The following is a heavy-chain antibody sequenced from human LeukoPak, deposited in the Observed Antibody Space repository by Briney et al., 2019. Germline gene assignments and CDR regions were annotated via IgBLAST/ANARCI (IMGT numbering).Heavy chain of an antibody. V-gene: IGHV3-43*02. CDR3: AKDQFGSGSYSLGGMDV. Sequence: GGSLRLSCAASGFTFDDYAMHWVRQAPGKGLEWVSLISGDGGSTYYADSVKGRSTISRDNSKNSLYLQMNSLRTEDTALYYCAKDQFGSGSYSLGGMDVWGQGTTVTVSS. CDR2: ISGDGGST. J-gene: IGHJ6*02. D-gene: IGHD3-10*01. CDR1: GFTFDDYA.